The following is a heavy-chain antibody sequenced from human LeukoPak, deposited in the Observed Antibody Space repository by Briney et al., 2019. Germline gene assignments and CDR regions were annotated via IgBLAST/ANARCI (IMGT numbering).Heavy chain of an antibody. CDR2: IYPGDSDT. CDR3: ARRYYYGSGSQYYFDY. Sequence: GESLKIPCKGSGYSFTSYWIGWVRQMPGKGLEWMGIIYPGDSDTRYSPSFQGQVTISADKSISTAYLQWSSLKASDTAMYYCARRYYYGSGSQYYFDYWGQGTLVTVSS. V-gene: IGHV5-51*01. D-gene: IGHD3-10*01. J-gene: IGHJ4*02. CDR1: GYSFTSYW.